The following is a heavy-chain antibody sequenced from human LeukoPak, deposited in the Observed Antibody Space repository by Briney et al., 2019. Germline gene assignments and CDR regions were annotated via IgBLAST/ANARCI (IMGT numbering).Heavy chain of an antibody. CDR3: VRDRWDYDYVWGRYRYGPYFDY. Sequence: PSETLSLTCTVSGGSISSYYWSWIRQPPGKGLEWIGYIYYSGSTNYNPSLKSRVTISVDTSKNQFSLKLSSVTAADTAVYYCVRDRWDYDYVWGRYRYGPYFDYWGQGTLVTVSS. V-gene: IGHV4-59*01. CDR1: GGSISSYY. D-gene: IGHD3-16*02. CDR2: IYYSGST. J-gene: IGHJ4*02.